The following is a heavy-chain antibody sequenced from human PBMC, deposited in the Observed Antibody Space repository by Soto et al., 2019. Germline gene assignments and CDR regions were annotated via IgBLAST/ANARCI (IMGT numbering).Heavy chain of an antibody. D-gene: IGHD2-8*02. CDR1: GFKFDEYV. V-gene: IGHV3-9*01. J-gene: IGHJ6*02. CDR2: ISWNSGTI. Sequence: EVQLVESGGGLVQPGRSLRLTCGLSGFKFDEYVIFWVRQAPGKGLEWVSGISWNSGTIGYADSVKGRFTVSRDNAKNSLYLQMSSLRAEDTALYYCAKSTGGTANGMDVWGQGTTVTVSS. CDR3: AKSTGGTANGMDV.